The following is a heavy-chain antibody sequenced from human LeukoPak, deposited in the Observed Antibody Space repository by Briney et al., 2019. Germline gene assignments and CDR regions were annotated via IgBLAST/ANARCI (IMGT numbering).Heavy chain of an antibody. Sequence: GGSLRLSCAASGFTFSSYSMNWVSQAPGKGLEWVSSISSSSSYIYYADSVKGRFTISRDNAKNSLYLQMNSLRAEDTAAYYCARAGGGSYCMMFDYWGQGTLVTVSS. CDR2: ISSSSSYI. CDR1: GFTFSSYS. D-gene: IGHD1-26*01. CDR3: ARAGGGSYCMMFDY. J-gene: IGHJ4*02. V-gene: IGHV3-21*01.